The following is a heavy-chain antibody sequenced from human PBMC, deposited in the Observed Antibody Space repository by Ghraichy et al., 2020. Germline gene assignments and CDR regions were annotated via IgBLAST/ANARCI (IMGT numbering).Heavy chain of an antibody. D-gene: IGHD3-3*01. CDR1: GFTFSSYG. CDR2: IRYDGSNK. J-gene: IGHJ5*02. V-gene: IGHV3-30*02. CDR3: ARGYDFWT. Sequence: GESLNISCAASGFTFSSYGMHWVRQAPGKGLEWVAFIRYDGSNKYYADSVKGRFTISRDNSKNTLYLQMNSLRAEDTAVYYCARGYDFWTWGQGTLVTVSS.